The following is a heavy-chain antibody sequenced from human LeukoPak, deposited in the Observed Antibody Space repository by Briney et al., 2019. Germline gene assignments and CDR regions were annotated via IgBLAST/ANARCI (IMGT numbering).Heavy chain of an antibody. J-gene: IGHJ3*02. CDR2: IIPILGIA. CDR3: ACGYDYNAFDI. V-gene: IGHV1-69*02. CDR1: GGTFSSYT. D-gene: IGHD5-12*01. Sequence: GASVKVSCKASGGTFSSYTISWVRQAPGQGLEWMGRIIPILGIANYEQKFQGRVTITADKSTSTAYMELSSLRSEDTTVYYCACGYDYNAFDIWGQGTMVSVSS.